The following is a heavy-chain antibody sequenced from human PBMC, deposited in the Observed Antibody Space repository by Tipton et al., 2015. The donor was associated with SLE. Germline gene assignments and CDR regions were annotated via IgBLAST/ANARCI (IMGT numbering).Heavy chain of an antibody. Sequence: TLSLTCAVYGGSFSGYYWSWIRQPPGKGLEWIGGIYHSGSTYYSPSLKNRVTISIDRSKNQFSLNLSSVTAADTAVYFCARDPTGDKGYWGQGTLVTVSS. CDR3: ARDPTGDKGY. CDR2: IYHSGST. J-gene: IGHJ4*02. CDR1: GGSFSGYY. V-gene: IGHV4-34*01. D-gene: IGHD7-27*01.